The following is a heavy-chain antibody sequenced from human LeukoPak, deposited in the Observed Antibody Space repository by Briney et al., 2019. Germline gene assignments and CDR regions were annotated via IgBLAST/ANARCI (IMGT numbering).Heavy chain of an antibody. CDR3: ARDRGGGNYHFDY. Sequence: SETLTLTCTVSGGSISTYFWSWIRQPPGQGLEWIGYIYNSGSTSCNPSLKSRVTISVDTSKNQFSLNLSSVTAADTAIYYCARDRGGGNYHFDYWGQGTLVTVSS. CDR2: IYNSGST. V-gene: IGHV4-59*01. J-gene: IGHJ4*02. CDR1: GGSISTYF. D-gene: IGHD1-26*01.